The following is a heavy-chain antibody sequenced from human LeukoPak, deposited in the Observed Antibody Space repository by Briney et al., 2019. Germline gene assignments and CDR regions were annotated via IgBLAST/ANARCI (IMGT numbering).Heavy chain of an antibody. D-gene: IGHD6-19*01. V-gene: IGHV3-23*01. CDR3: AKDGRYSSGWYYYGMDV. J-gene: IGHJ6*02. CDR1: GFIFSSYA. Sequence: PGRSLRLSCAASGFIFSSYAMSWVRQASGKGLEWVSAISGSGSSTYYADSVKGRFTISRDNSKNTLYLQMNSLRAEDTAVYYCAKDGRYSSGWYYYGMDVWGQGTTVTVSS. CDR2: ISGSGSST.